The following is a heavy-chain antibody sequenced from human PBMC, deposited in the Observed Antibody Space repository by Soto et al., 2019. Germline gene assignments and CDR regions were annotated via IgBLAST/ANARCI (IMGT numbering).Heavy chain of an antibody. CDR2: IYYSGST. Sequence: QVQLQESGPGLVKPSETLSLTCTVSGGSISSYYWNWIRQPPGKGLEWIGYIYYSGSTNYNPSLRRRVTISVDTSKTQFSLRLSSVTAADTAVYYCARGCGAFDIWGQGTMVTVSS. CDR3: ARGCGAFDI. CDR1: GGSISSYY. J-gene: IGHJ3*02. V-gene: IGHV4-59*01. D-gene: IGHD2-21*01.